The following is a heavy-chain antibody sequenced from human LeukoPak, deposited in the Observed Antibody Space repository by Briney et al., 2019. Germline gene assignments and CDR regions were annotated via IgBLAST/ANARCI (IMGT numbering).Heavy chain of an antibody. J-gene: IGHJ4*02. D-gene: IGHD1-26*01. CDR1: GYTFTSYD. CDR2: MNPNSGNT. Sequence: ASVKVSCKASGYTFTSYDINWVRQATGQGLEWMGWMNPNSGNTGYAQKFQGRVTMTRNTSISTAYMELSSLRSEDTAVYYCARVGTPFSGSYYLLDYWGQGTLVTVSS. CDR3: ARVGTPFSGSYYLLDY. V-gene: IGHV1-8*01.